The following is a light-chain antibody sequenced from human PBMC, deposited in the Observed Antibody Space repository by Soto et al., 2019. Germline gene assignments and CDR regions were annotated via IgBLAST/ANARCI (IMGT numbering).Light chain of an antibody. Sequence: EIVLTQSPGTLSLSPGERATLSCRASQNVISDYLAWYQQRPGQAPRLLIYGASSRATGIPDRFSGSGSGTDFTLTISRLEPEDFALYYCQQYGSSPLATFGQGTKLEIK. J-gene: IGKJ2*01. CDR3: QQYGSSPLAT. CDR2: GAS. V-gene: IGKV3-20*01. CDR1: QNVISDY.